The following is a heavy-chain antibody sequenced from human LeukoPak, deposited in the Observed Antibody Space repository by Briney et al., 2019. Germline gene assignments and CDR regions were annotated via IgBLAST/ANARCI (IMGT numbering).Heavy chain of an antibody. CDR3: ARHGSSWSGRPDY. V-gene: IGHV5-51*01. CDR2: IYPGDSDT. J-gene: IGHJ4*02. Sequence: GESLKISGKGSGYSFTSYWIGWVRQMPGKGLRWMEIIYPGDSDTRYSPSFQGQVTISAGKSISTAHLQWSSLKASDPAMYYCARHGSSWSGRPDYWGQGTLVTVSS. D-gene: IGHD6-13*01. CDR1: GYSFTSYW.